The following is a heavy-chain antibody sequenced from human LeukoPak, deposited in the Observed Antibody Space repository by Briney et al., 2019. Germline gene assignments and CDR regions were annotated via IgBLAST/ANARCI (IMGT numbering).Heavy chain of an antibody. V-gene: IGHV3-21*01. J-gene: IGHJ3*02. D-gene: IGHD1-1*01. CDR2: ISSSSSYI. CDR1: GFTFSSYR. CDR3: ASVEICGAFDI. Sequence: GGSLRLSCAASGFTFSSYRMNWVRQAPGKGLEWDSSISSSSSYIYYADSVKGRFTICRDNAKNPLYLQMNSLRAEDTAVYYCASVEICGAFDIWGQGTMVTASS.